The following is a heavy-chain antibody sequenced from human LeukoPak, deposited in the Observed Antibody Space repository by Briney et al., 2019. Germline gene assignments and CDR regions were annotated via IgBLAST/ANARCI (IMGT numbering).Heavy chain of an antibody. CDR3: ARYLNSGPEDF. CDR2: IKYDGRET. V-gene: IGHV3-7*01. Sequence: PGGSLRLSCAASGFTFNTHAMSWFRQAPGKGLEWVANIKYDGRETRYVDSVKGRFTISRDNAKNSLFLQMNSLGAEDTGVYYCARYLNSGPEDFWGQGTLVTVSS. J-gene: IGHJ4*02. CDR1: GFTFNTHA. D-gene: IGHD1-26*01.